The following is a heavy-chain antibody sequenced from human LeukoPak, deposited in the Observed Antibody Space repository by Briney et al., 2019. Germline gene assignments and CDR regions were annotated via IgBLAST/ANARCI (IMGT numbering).Heavy chain of an antibody. CDR1: GGSISSYY. J-gene: IGHJ4*02. Sequence: SETLSLTCTVSGGSISSYYWSWIRQPPGKGLEWIWYIYYSGSTNYNPSLKSRVTISVDTSKNQFSLKLSSVTAADTAVYYCAREMYSSSWYSFFDYWGQGTLVTVSS. CDR2: IYYSGST. CDR3: AREMYSSSWYSFFDY. D-gene: IGHD6-13*01. V-gene: IGHV4-59*01.